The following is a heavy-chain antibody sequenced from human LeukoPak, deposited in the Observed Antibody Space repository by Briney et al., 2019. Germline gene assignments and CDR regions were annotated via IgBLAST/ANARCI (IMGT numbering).Heavy chain of an antibody. D-gene: IGHD3-3*01. J-gene: IGHJ4*02. CDR3: ARSSTYDFWSGYKYYFDY. V-gene: IGHV3-33*01. CDR2: IWYDGSNK. CDR1: GFTFSSYG. Sequence: GGSLRLSCAASGFTFSSYGMHWVRQAPGKGLEWVAVIWYDGSNKYYADSVKGRFTISRDNSKNTLYLQMNSLRAEDTAVYYCARSSTYDFWSGYKYYFDYWGQGTLVTVSS.